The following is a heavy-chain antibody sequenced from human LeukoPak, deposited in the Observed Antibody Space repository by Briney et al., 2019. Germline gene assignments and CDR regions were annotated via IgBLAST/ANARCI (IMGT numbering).Heavy chain of an antibody. CDR1: GFTFSGYG. CDR2: ISGSGGST. V-gene: IGHV3-23*01. D-gene: IGHD1-14*01. CDR3: AKGDHAFDY. J-gene: IGHJ4*02. Sequence: PGGSLRLSCAASGFTFSGYGMSWVRQAPGKGLEWVSGISGSGGSTYYADSVKGRFTISRDNSKNTLYLQMNSLRAEDTAVYYCAKGDHAFDYWGQGTLVTVSS.